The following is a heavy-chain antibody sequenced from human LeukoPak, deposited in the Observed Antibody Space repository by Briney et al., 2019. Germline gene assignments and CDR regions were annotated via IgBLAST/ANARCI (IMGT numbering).Heavy chain of an antibody. Sequence: GGSLRLSCAASGFTFSSYGMHWVRQAPGKGLEWVAVISSDGSNKYYADSVKGRSTISRDNSKNTLDLQMNSLRIEDTAVYYCAKDLDRFSGSTYDVYWGPGTLVTVSS. J-gene: IGHJ4*02. CDR2: ISSDGSNK. D-gene: IGHD5-12*01. CDR3: AKDLDRFSGSTYDVY. CDR1: GFTFSSYG. V-gene: IGHV3-30*18.